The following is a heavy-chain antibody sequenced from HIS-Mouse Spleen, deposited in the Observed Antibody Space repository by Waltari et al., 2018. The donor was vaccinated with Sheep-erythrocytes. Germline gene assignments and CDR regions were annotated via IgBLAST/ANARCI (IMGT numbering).Heavy chain of an antibody. V-gene: IGHV3-7*01. J-gene: IGHJ4*02. CDR3: ARDLEYSSGWLDY. D-gene: IGHD6-19*01. Sequence: EVQLVESGGGLVQPGGSLRLSCAASGFTFSSYWMSWVRQAPGKGLEWVANIKQDGSEKYYVDAVKGRFTISRDNAKNSLYVQMNSLRAEDTAVYYCARDLEYSSGWLDYWGQGTLVTVSS. CDR1: GFTFSSYW. CDR2: IKQDGSEK.